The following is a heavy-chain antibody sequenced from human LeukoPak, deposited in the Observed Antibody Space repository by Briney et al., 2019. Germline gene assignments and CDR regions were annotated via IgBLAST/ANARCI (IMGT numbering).Heavy chain of an antibody. CDR3: ARGGRAGTTSPLFDY. V-gene: IGHV4-31*03. J-gene: IGHJ4*02. Sequence: PSETLSLTCTVSGDSISSGDYYWSWIRQHPGKGLEWIGYIYYSGSTYYNPSLKGRVTISVDTSKNQFSLKLSSVTAADTAVYYCARGGRAGTTSPLFDYWGQGTLVTVSS. D-gene: IGHD1-14*01. CDR1: GDSISSGDYY. CDR2: IYYSGST.